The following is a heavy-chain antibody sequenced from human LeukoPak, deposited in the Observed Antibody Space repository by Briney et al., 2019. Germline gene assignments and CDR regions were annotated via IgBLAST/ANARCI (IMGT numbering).Heavy chain of an antibody. Sequence: QPGGSLRLSCAASGFTFSSYSMNWVRQAPGEGLEGVSYISSSPSARYYADSVKGRFTISRDNAENSLYLQMNSLRAEDTAVYYCARVIIVGTRTVDFWGPGTLVTVSS. CDR2: ISSSPSAR. J-gene: IGHJ4*02. D-gene: IGHD1-26*01. V-gene: IGHV3-48*04. CDR1: GFTFSSYS. CDR3: ARVIIVGTRTVDF.